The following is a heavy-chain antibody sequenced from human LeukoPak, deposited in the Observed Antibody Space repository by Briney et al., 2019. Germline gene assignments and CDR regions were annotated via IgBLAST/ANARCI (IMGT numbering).Heavy chain of an antibody. D-gene: IGHD2-15*01. J-gene: IGHJ5*02. Sequence: ASVKVSCKASGYTFTSYYMHWVRQATGQGLEWMGIINPSGGSTSYAQKFQGRVTMTRDMSTSTVYMELSSLRSEDTAVYYCARGYCSGGSCFRNWFDPWGQGTLVTVSS. V-gene: IGHV1-46*01. CDR3: ARGYCSGGSCFRNWFDP. CDR1: GYTFTSYY. CDR2: INPSGGST.